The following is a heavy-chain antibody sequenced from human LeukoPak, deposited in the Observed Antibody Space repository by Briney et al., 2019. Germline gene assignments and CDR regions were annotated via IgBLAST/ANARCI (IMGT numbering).Heavy chain of an antibody. CDR2: ISSSSSYI. V-gene: IGHV3-21*01. Sequence: GGSLRLSCAASGFTFSSYSMNWVRQAPGKGLEWVSSISSSSSYIYYADSVKGRFTISRDNAKNSLYLQMNSLRAEDTAVYYCARDQPKSTGEDYYYYYMDVWGKGTTVTVSS. D-gene: IGHD7-27*01. CDR3: ARDQPKSTGEDYYYYYMDV. J-gene: IGHJ6*03. CDR1: GFTFSSYS.